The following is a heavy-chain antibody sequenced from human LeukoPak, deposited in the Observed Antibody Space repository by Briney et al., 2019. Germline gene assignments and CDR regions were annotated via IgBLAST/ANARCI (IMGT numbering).Heavy chain of an antibody. V-gene: IGHV5-51*01. CDR1: GYSFTSYW. CDR3: ARSITPSDY. CDR2: IYPGDSDT. J-gene: IGHJ4*02. D-gene: IGHD3-10*01. Sequence: GESLKISCKGSGYSFTSYWIGWVRQMPGKSLEWMGIIYPGDSDTRYSPSFQGQVTISADQSISTSYLQWSSLKASHTAMYYRARSITPSDYWGQGTLVTVSS.